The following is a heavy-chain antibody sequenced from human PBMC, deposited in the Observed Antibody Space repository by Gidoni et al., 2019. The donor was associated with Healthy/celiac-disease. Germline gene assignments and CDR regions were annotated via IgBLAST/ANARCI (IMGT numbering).Heavy chain of an antibody. CDR1: GCAGGSNY. Sequence: EVQRVETGGGLIQPGGSLRVSWAGAGCAGGSNYMSWVRQAPGKGLEWVSVIYSGGSTYSADSVKGRFTISRDNSKNTLYLQMNTLRAEDTAVYYCASLGYSGSYSGIDPWGQGTLVTVSS. CDR3: ASLGYSGSYSGIDP. V-gene: IGHV3-53*02. CDR2: IYSGGST. D-gene: IGHD1-26*01. J-gene: IGHJ5*02.